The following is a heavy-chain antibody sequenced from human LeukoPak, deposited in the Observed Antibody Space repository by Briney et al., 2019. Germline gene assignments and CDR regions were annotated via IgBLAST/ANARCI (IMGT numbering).Heavy chain of an antibody. D-gene: IGHD2-2*02. Sequence: GGSLRLSCAASGFTFSSYWMHWVRQAPGKGLEWVSAISGSGGSTYYADSVEGRFTISRDNSKNTLYLQMNSLRAEDTAVYYCAKDLSRRVVPAAIFDYWGQGTLVTVSS. CDR1: GFTFSSYW. V-gene: IGHV3-23*01. J-gene: IGHJ4*02. CDR3: AKDLSRRVVPAAIFDY. CDR2: ISGSGGST.